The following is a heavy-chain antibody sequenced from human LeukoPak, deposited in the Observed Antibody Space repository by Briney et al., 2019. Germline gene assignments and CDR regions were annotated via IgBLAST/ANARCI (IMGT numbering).Heavy chain of an antibody. CDR3: ARVGSGYSSGWLDY. CDR1: GYTFTSYD. CDR2: MSPNSGDT. D-gene: IGHD6-19*01. Sequence: GASVKVSCKASGYTFTSYDFNWVRQATGQRPEWMGWMSPNSGDTGYAQKFQDRVTMTRNTSISTAYMELSSLRSEDTAVYYCARVGSGYSSGWLDYWGQGTLVTVSS. J-gene: IGHJ4*02. V-gene: IGHV1-8*01.